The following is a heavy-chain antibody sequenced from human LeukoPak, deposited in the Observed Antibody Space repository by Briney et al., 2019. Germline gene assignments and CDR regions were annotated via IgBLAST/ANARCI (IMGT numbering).Heavy chain of an antibody. D-gene: IGHD3-3*01. CDR1: GFTFSTYW. CDR2: IKQDGSDK. J-gene: IGHJ6*03. V-gene: IGHV3-7*01. Sequence: GGSLRLSCAASGFTFSTYWMSWVRQAPGKGLEWVANIKQDGSDKYSVDSVKGRFTISRDNAKNSLYLQMNSLRAEDTAVYYCARSLVFGVAFYYYMDVWGKGTTVTVSS. CDR3: ARSLVFGVAFYYYMDV.